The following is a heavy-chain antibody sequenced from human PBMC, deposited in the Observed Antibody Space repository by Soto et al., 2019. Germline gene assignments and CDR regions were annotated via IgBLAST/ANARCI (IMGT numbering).Heavy chain of an antibody. Sequence: GASVKVSCKASGYTFTTYGISWVRQAPGQGLEWMGWSNTYNGKTDYARKFQGRVTMTTDTSTRTAHMELRSLTFDDTAVYYCARAAETRYYGMDVWGQGTTVTVSS. V-gene: IGHV1-18*04. CDR2: SNTYNGKT. CDR1: GYTFTTYG. CDR3: ARAAETRYYGMDV. D-gene: IGHD6-6*01. J-gene: IGHJ6*02.